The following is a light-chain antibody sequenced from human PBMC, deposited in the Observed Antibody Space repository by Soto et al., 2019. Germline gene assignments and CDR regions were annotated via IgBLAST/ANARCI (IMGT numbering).Light chain of an antibody. Sequence: EIVMTQSPATLSVSPGERATLSCRASQSVSSNLAWYQQKPGQAPRLLIYGASTRATGIPARFSGSGSGTEFTLTISSLQSEDFAVYYCHKYNNWHPGGTLGQGTRLEIK. CDR1: QSVSSN. J-gene: IGKJ5*01. V-gene: IGKV3-15*01. CDR3: HKYNNWHPGGT. CDR2: GAS.